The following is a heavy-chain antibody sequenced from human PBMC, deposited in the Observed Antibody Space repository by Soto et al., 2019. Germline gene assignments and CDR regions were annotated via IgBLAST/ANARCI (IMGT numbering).Heavy chain of an antibody. V-gene: IGHV1-69*01. D-gene: IGHD2-15*01. CDR1: GGTFSSYA. J-gene: IGHJ6*02. Sequence: QVQLVQSGAEVKKPGSSVKVSCKASGGTFSSYAISWVRQAPGQGLEWMGGIIPIFGTANYAQKFQGRVTITADESTSTDYMELSSLRSEDTAVYYCARNPGYCSGGSCSQPYYYYYGMDVWGQGTTVTVSS. CDR3: ARNPGYCSGGSCSQPYYYYYGMDV. CDR2: IIPIFGTA.